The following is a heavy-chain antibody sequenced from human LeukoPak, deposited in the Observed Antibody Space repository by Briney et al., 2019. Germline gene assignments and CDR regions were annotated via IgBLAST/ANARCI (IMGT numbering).Heavy chain of an antibody. CDR1: GGSISSTSYY. Sequence: SETLSLTCTVSGGSISSTSYYWAWIRQPPGKGLEWIGTIYYSGSTNYNPSLKSRVTISVDTSKNQFSLKLSSVTAADTAVYYCARHTPTKEQPLFDYWGQGTLVTVSS. CDR3: ARHTPTKEQPLFDY. D-gene: IGHD1/OR15-1a*01. J-gene: IGHJ4*02. V-gene: IGHV4-39*01. CDR2: IYYSGST.